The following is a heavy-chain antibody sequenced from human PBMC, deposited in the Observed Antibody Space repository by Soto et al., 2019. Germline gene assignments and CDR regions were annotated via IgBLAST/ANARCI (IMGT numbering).Heavy chain of an antibody. D-gene: IGHD3-16*01. Sequence: QVQLVESGGGVVQPGRSLRLSCAASGFTFSSYGMHWVRQAPGKGLEWVAVISYDGSNKYYADSVKGRFTISRDNSKNTMYLQMNSLRAEETAVYYCAKISSYDYVNDYWGQGTLVTVS. V-gene: IGHV3-30*18. CDR2: ISYDGSNK. CDR3: AKISSYDYVNDY. J-gene: IGHJ4*02. CDR1: GFTFSSYG.